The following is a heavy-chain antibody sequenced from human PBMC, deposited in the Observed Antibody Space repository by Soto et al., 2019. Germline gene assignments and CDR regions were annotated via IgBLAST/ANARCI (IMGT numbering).Heavy chain of an antibody. CDR1: GFALSLST. J-gene: IGHJ4*02. D-gene: IGHD3-22*01. V-gene: IGHV3-21*06. CDR3: ARFTGIPEMSPLEYDN. Sequence: PGGSLRLSCAASGFALSLSTINWFRQAPGKGLEWVSSLGVSYDRFYADSVKGRFTISSNNAKNTLYLEMHGLRSADTAVYYCARFTGIPEMSPLEYDNWGQGTLVTVSS. CDR2: LGVSYDR.